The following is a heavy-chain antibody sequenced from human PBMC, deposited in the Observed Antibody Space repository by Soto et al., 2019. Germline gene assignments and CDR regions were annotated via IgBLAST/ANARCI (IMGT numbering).Heavy chain of an antibody. J-gene: IGHJ4*02. CDR3: VKDRDCSGGSCYPKYFDY. D-gene: IGHD2-15*01. CDR1: GFSSSSYF. Sequence: LGLSRTASGFSSSSYFMHWVRQAPGKGLEYVSAISSNGGSTYYADSVKGRFTISRDNSKNTLYLQMSSLRADDTAVYYCVKDRDCSGGSCYPKYFDYWGQGTLVTVSS. CDR2: ISSNGGST. V-gene: IGHV3-64D*06.